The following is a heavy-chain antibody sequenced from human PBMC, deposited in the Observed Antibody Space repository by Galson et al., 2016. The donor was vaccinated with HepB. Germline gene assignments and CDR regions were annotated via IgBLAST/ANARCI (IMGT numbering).Heavy chain of an antibody. V-gene: IGHV4-31*03. CDR3: ATFWSSVRGVLDAFDV. J-gene: IGHJ3*01. CDR1: GDSITSHGYF. D-gene: IGHD3-10*01. Sequence: PLSLTCTVSGDSITSHGYFWSWIRQHPEKGLEWIGYFSYSGTSYYNPSLRGRSTISVDTSKNHFSLKVNSVTAADTAIYYCATFWSSVRGVLDAFDVWGQGTMVTVSS. CDR2: FSYSGTS.